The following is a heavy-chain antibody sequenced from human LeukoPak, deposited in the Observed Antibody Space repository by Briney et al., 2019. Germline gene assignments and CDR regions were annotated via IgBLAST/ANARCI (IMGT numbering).Heavy chain of an antibody. D-gene: IGHD2-15*01. J-gene: IGHJ4*02. V-gene: IGHV4-38-2*02. Sequence: PSETLSLTCTVSGYSISSGYYWGWIRQPPGKGLEWIGSIYHSGSTFYNPSLKSRVTISVDTSKNQFSLKLSSVTAADTAVYYCARGSGRYCSGGSCYSPDYWGQGTLVTVSS. CDR1: GYSISSGYY. CDR2: IYHSGST. CDR3: ARGSGRYCSGGSCYSPDY.